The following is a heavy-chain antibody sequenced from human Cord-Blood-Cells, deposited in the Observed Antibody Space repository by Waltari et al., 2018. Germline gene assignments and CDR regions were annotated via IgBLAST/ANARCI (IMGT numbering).Heavy chain of an antibody. D-gene: IGHD6-6*01. CDR3: ARGRSWNRYSSSIDP. J-gene: IGHJ5*02. CDR1: GYTFTSYD. Sequence: QVQLVQFGAEVKKPGASVKVSCTASGYTFTSYDISWLRQATGQGLEWMGWMNPNSGNTGYAQKFQGRVTITRNTSISTAYMELSSLRSEDTAVYYCARGRSWNRYSSSIDPWGQGTLVTVSS. CDR2: MNPNSGNT. V-gene: IGHV1-8*03.